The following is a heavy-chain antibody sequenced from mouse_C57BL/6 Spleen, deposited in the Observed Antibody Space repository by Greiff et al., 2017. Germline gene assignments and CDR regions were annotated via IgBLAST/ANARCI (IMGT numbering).Heavy chain of an antibody. J-gene: IGHJ3*01. CDR2: ISYDGSN. V-gene: IGHV3-6*01. CDR3: ARDNYYYYDYGWFAY. Sequence: ESGPGLVKPSQSLSLTCSVTGYSITSGYYWNWIRQFPGNKLEWMGYISYDGSNNYNPSLKNRISITRDTSKNQFFLKLNSVTTEDTATYYCARDNYYYYDYGWFAYWGQGTLVTVSA. D-gene: IGHD2-4*01. CDR1: GYSITSGYY.